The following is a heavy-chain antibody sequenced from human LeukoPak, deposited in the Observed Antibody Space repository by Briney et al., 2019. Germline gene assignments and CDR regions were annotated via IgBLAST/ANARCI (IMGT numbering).Heavy chain of an antibody. D-gene: IGHD6-25*01. Sequence: PGGSLRLSCAASGFTFSSYAMSWVRQAPGKGLEWVSSISGSGGGTYYTDSVQGRFTMSRDNSKNTLSLQMNSLRAEDTALYYCAKDKLGAGGQSDYWGQGALVTVSS. CDR3: AKDKLGAGGQSDY. V-gene: IGHV3-23*01. CDR1: GFTFSSYA. J-gene: IGHJ4*02. CDR2: ISGSGGGT.